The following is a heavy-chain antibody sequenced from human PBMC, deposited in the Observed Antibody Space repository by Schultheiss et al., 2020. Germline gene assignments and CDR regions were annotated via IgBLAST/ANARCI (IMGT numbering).Heavy chain of an antibody. D-gene: IGHD3-3*01. CDR2: IYTSGST. CDR3: ARQGSTGDFRPFDY. J-gene: IGHJ4*02. V-gene: IGHV4-4*07. Sequence: ETLSLTCSVSGDSISSYYWSWIRQPAGKGLEWIGRIYTSGSTNYNPSLKSRVTMSVDTSKNQFSLKLSSVTAADTAVYYCARQGSTGDFRPFDYWGQGTLVTVS. CDR1: GDSISSYY.